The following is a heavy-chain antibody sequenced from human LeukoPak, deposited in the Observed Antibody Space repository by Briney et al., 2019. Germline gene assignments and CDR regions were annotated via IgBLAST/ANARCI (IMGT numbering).Heavy chain of an antibody. CDR1: GFTFSSYW. D-gene: IGHD1-7*01. V-gene: IGHV3-7*01. CDR2: IKQDGSEK. J-gene: IGHJ6*03. CDR3: AREYNWNYFHYYYMDV. Sequence: GGSLRLSCAASGFTFSSYWMSWVRQAPGKGLEWVANIKQDGSEKYYVDSVKGRFTISRDNAKNSLYLQMNSLRAEDTAVYYCAREYNWNYFHYYYMDVWGKGNTVTVSS.